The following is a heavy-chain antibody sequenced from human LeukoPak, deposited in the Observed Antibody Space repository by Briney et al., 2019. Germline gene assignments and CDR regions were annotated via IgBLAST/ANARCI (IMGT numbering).Heavy chain of an antibody. CDR3: ARGLPRIGAFFDY. CDR1: GFPFSNYW. CDR2: IKEDGSQK. Sequence: GGSLRLSCAASGFPFSNYWMSGVRQAPGKGLEWVASIKEDGSQKSYVDSVKGRFTISRDNTKNSLYLQMNFLRAEDTAVYYCARGLPRIGAFFDYWGQGAPVTVSS. J-gene: IGHJ4*02. V-gene: IGHV3-7*05.